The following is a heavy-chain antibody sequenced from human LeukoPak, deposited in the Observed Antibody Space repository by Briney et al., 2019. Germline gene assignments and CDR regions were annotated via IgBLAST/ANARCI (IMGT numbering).Heavy chain of an antibody. CDR1: GFTFSSYW. Sequence: PGGSLRLSCAASGFTFSSYWMSWVRQAPGRGLEWLANIKQGGSEKYYVDSVKGRFTISRDNAKNSLYLQMNSLRAEDTAVYYCAREPASIAARPRYYYYYMDVWGKGTTVTISS. CDR2: IKQGGSEK. V-gene: IGHV3-7*01. J-gene: IGHJ6*03. D-gene: IGHD6-6*01. CDR3: AREPASIAARPRYYYYYMDV.